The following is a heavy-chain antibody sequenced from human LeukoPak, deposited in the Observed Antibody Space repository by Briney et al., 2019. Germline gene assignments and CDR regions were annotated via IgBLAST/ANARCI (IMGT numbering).Heavy chain of an antibody. D-gene: IGHD7-27*01. Sequence: SVKVSCKASGGTFSSYAISWVRQAPGQGLEWMGGIIPIFGTVNYAQKFQGRVTITADESTSTAYMELSSLRSEDTAVYYCARPPQLGIFSNDAFDIWGQGTIVTVSS. V-gene: IGHV1-69*13. J-gene: IGHJ3*02. CDR3: ARPPQLGIFSNDAFDI. CDR1: GGTFSSYA. CDR2: IIPIFGTV.